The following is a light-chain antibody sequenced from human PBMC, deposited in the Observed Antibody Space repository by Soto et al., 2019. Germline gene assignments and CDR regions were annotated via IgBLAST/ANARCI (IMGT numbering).Light chain of an antibody. J-gene: IGKJ1*01. CDR2: GAS. Sequence: EIVLTQSPGTLSLSPGERATLSCRARQSVSSSYLAWYQQKPDQAPRLLIYGASSRATGIPDRFSGSVSGIDFTLTISRLEAEDFAVYYCQQYGSSPGTFGEGTKVEIK. V-gene: IGKV3-20*01. CDR1: QSVSSSY. CDR3: QQYGSSPGT.